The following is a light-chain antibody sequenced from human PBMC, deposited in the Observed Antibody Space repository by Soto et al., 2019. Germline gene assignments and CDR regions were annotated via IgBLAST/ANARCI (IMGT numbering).Light chain of an antibody. CDR1: QSVSNN. Sequence: EVVMTQSPVTLSLSPGERATLSCRASQSVSNNLAWYQQKPGQTPRLIIYGASTRATGVPARFSGSGSGTDFTLIISSLRSEDFAVYYCHQYDKWPPLTFGGGTNVEIK. CDR3: HQYDKWPPLT. CDR2: GAS. J-gene: IGKJ4*01. V-gene: IGKV3-15*01.